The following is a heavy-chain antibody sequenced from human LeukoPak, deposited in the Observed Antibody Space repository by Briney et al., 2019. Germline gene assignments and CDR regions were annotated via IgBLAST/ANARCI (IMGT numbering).Heavy chain of an antibody. V-gene: IGHV4-61*02. CDR2: IYTSGST. Sequence: SQTLSLTCTVSGGSISSGSYYWSWIRQSAGKGLEWIGRIYTSGSTNYNPSLKSRVTISVDPSKTQFSLKLSSVTAADTAVYYCARELITIFGVVMAIDYWGQGTLVTVSS. J-gene: IGHJ4*02. CDR1: GGSISSGSYY. CDR3: ARELITIFGVVMAIDY. D-gene: IGHD3-3*01.